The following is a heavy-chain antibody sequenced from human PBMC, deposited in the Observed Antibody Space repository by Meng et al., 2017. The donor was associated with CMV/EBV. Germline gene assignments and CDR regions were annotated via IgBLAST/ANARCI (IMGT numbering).Heavy chain of an antibody. CDR3: AKDIAPWARGIDY. V-gene: IGHV3-43D*03. J-gene: IGHJ4*02. CDR2: ISWDGGST. D-gene: IGHD3-10*01. CDR1: GFTFDDYA. Sequence: ETLSLTCAASGFTFDDYAMHWVRQAPGKGLEWVSLISWDGGSTYYADSVKGRFTISRDNSKNSLYLQMNSLRAEDTALYYCAKDIAPWARGIDYWGQGTLVTVSS.